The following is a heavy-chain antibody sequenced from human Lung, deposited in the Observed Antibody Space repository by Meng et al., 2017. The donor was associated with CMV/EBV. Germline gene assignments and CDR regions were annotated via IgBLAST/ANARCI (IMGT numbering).Heavy chain of an antibody. CDR1: GYTFTHHG. D-gene: IGHD6-19*01. V-gene: IGHV1-18*01. CDR2: ISCYNGDT. J-gene: IGHJ4*02. Sequence: QFRLMQSGAEVKKPGASLRVSCKASGYTFTHHGISWIRQAPGQGLEWMGWISCYNGDTNYAQKFQGRVTMTTDTSTSTAYMDLRSLRSDDTAVYYCARDPSNTSGRYAYFDYWGQGTLVTVSS. CDR3: ARDPSNTSGRYAYFDY.